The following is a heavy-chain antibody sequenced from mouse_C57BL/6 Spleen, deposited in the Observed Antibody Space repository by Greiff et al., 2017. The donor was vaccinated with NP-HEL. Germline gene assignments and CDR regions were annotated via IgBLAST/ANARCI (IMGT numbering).Heavy chain of an antibody. D-gene: IGHD1-1*01. CDR3: ARGYYGSSYGVYFDY. J-gene: IGHJ2*01. Sequence: EVKVVESGGGLVQPGGSLKLSCAASGFTFSDYYMYWVRQTPEKRLEWVAYISNGGGSTYYPDTVKGRFTISRDNAKNTLYLQMSRLKSEDTAMYYCARGYYGSSYGVYFDYWGQGTTLTVSS. CDR2: ISNGGGST. CDR1: GFTFSDYY. V-gene: IGHV5-12*01.